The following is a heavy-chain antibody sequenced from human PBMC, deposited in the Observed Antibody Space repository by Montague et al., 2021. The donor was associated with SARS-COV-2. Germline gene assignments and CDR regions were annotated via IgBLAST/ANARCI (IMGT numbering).Heavy chain of an antibody. V-gene: IGHV4-59*13. CDR3: ARIAMAATFDS. Sequence: SETLSLTRTVSGGSISPYYWNWIRQPPGTGLEWIGYIYYTGGTKYNPSLKSRVSMSVDTSKNQFALTLTSVGAADTAVYYCARIAMAATFDSWGQGALVTVSS. CDR1: GGSISPYY. D-gene: IGHD6-19*01. CDR2: IYYTGGT. J-gene: IGHJ4*02.